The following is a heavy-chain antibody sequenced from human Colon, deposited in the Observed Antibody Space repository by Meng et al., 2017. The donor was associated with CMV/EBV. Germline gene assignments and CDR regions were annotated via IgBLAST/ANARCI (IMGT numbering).Heavy chain of an antibody. CDR2: VYYTEGT. CDR1: GDSINSNTYN. CDR3: VRGGTAMVAHFDY. Sequence: QLQLQESGPGRGKASETLSFTCTVSGDSINSNTYNWGWIRQPPGKGLEWIGNVYYTEGTYYNPSLKSRVTISIDTSMNQFSLKLSSVTAADTAIYYCVRGGTAMVAHFDYWGQGALVTVSS. J-gene: IGHJ4*02. D-gene: IGHD5-18*01. V-gene: IGHV4-39*07.